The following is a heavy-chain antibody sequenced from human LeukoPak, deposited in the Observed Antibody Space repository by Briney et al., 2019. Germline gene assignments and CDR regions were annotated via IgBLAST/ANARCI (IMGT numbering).Heavy chain of an antibody. CDR1: GFSLSTSGMC. D-gene: IGHD5-24*01. Sequence: SGPALVKPTQTLTLTCTFSGFSLSTSGMCLNWIRQPPGNALQWLARIDWDDDKYYKTSLKTRLTISKDTSKDQVVLRMTDMDPVDTATYYCARTSRDGVNSKDFDYWGQGILVTVSS. CDR2: IDWDDDK. CDR3: ARTSRDGVNSKDFDY. V-gene: IGHV2-70*11. J-gene: IGHJ4*02.